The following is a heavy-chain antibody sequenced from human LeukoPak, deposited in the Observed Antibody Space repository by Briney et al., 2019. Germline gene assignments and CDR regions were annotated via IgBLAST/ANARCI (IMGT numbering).Heavy chain of an antibody. D-gene: IGHD3-10*01. CDR2: INHSGST. J-gene: IGHJ3*02. CDR3: ARHELVVLWFGEWTNAFDI. CDR1: GGSFSGYY. V-gene: IGHV4-34*01. Sequence: SETLSLTCAVYGGSFSGYYWSWIRQPPGKGLEWIGEINHSGSTNYNPSLKSRVTISVDTSKNQFSLKLSSVTAADTAVYYCARHELVVLWFGEWTNAFDIWGQGTMVTVSS.